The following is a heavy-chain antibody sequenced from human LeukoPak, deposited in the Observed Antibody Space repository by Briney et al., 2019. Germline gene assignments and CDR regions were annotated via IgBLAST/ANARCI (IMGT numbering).Heavy chain of an antibody. V-gene: IGHV3-48*03. CDR3: ASSSNYYGMDV. Sequence: GGSLRLSCAASGFTFSSYEMNWVRQAPGKGLEWVSYISSSGSTIYYADSVKGRFTISRDNAKNSLYLQMNSLRAEDTAVYYCASSSNYYGMDVWGKGTTVTVSS. CDR1: GFTFSSYE. J-gene: IGHJ6*04. CDR2: ISSSGSTI.